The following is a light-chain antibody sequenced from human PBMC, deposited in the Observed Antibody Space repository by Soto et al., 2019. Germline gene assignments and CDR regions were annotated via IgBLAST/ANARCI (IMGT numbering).Light chain of an antibody. CDR2: DAS. V-gene: IGKV1-5*01. CDR3: QQYNSYST. J-gene: IGKJ1*01. CDR1: QSISTR. Sequence: DIQMTQSPSTLSASVGDRVTITCRASQSISTRLAWYQQKPGKAPNLLIYDASSLEGGVPSRFSGSASGTEFTLTISSLQPDDFATYYCQQYNSYSTFGQGTKVDIK.